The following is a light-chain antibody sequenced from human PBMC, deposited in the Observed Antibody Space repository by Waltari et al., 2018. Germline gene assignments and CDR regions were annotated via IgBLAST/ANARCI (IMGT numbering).Light chain of an antibody. CDR1: QRVSNND. Sequence: EIVLTQSPGTLSLSPGERATLSCLASQRVSNNDLAWYQAKPGQAPRLLIYAVSHRATGIPDRFSGGGSGTDCTLTISRLEPEDFAVYYCQQYGGSPKYTFGQGTKLEIK. CDR2: AVS. CDR3: QQYGGSPKYT. V-gene: IGKV3-20*01. J-gene: IGKJ2*01.